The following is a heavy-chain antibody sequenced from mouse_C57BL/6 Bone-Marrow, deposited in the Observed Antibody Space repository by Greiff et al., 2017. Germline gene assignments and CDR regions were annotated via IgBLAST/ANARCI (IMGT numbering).Heavy chain of an antibody. J-gene: IGHJ2*01. Sequence: VQLQQSGAELVRPGASVKLSCTASGFNIKDDYMHWVKQRPEQGLEWIGWIDPENGDTEYASKFQGKATITADTSSNTAYLHLSSLTSEDTAVDYCTTPFTTVVATDFDYWGRGTALTVSS. CDR2: IDPENGDT. CDR3: TTPFTTVVATDFDY. D-gene: IGHD1-1*01. CDR1: GFNIKDDY. V-gene: IGHV14-4*01.